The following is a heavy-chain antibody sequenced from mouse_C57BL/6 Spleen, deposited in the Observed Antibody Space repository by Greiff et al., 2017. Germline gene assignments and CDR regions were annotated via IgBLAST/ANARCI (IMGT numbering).Heavy chain of an antibody. CDR2: IYPGDGDT. V-gene: IGHV1-80*01. CDR3: ARSPYYDYRFGY. D-gene: IGHD2-4*01. J-gene: IGHJ2*01. Sequence: QVQLQQSGAELVKPGASVKISCKASGYAFSSYWLNWVKQRPGKGLEWIGQIYPGDGDTNYNGKFKGKATLTADKSSSTAYMQLSSLTSEDSAVYFWARSPYYDYRFGYWGQGTTLTVSS. CDR1: GYAFSSYW.